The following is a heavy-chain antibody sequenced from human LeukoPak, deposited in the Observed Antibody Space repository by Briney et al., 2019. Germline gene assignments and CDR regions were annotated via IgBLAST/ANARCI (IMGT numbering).Heavy chain of an antibody. CDR2: IGTRGDTT. V-gene: IGHV3-23*01. CDR1: GFTFSSYA. Sequence: GGSLRLSCAASGFTFSSYAMTWIRQAPGKGLEWVSAIGTRGDTTYYADSVKGRFTISRDSSKHTLYLQMNSLRAGDTAVYYCARMGYGDRLYFFDYWGQGTLVTVSS. J-gene: IGHJ4*02. CDR3: ARMGYGDRLYFFDY. D-gene: IGHD5-12*01.